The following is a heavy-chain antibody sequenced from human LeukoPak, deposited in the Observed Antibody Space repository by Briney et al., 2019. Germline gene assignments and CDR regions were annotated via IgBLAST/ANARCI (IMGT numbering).Heavy chain of an antibody. CDR2: ISSSGSTI. Sequence: GGSLRLSCAASGFTFSSYEMNWVRQAPGKGLEWVSYISSSGSTIYYADSVKGRFTISRDNSKNTLYLQMNSLRAEDTAVYYCAKEREWLRSEYFDYWGQGTLVTVSS. J-gene: IGHJ4*02. CDR1: GFTFSSYE. D-gene: IGHD5-12*01. V-gene: IGHV3-48*03. CDR3: AKEREWLRSEYFDY.